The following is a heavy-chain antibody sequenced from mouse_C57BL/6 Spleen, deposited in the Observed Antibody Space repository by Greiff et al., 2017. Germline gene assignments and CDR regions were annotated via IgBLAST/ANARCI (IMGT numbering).Heavy chain of an antibody. D-gene: IGHD4-1*01. J-gene: IGHJ2*01. CDR1: GFTFSDYG. V-gene: IGHV5-17*01. CDR2: ISSGSSTI. CDR3: AREEAGTPFDY. Sequence: EVKLVESGGGLVKPGGSLKLSCAASGFTFSDYGMHWVRQAPEKGLEWVAYISSGSSTIYYADTVKGRFTISRDNAKNTLFLQMTSLRSEDTAMYYCAREEAGTPFDYWGQGTTLTVSS.